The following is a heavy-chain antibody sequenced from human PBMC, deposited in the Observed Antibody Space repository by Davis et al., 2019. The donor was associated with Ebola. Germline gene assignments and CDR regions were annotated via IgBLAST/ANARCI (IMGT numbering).Heavy chain of an antibody. CDR1: GYSFTRYW. V-gene: IGHV5-51*01. CDR3: ARVLDISVAAAGPFDS. D-gene: IGHD6-13*01. CDR2: IYPGDPET. Sequence: GGSLRLSCKGSGYSFTRYWIGWVRQMPGKGLEWMGIIYPGDPETRYSPSFEGQVTISADESISTAYLQWSSLKASDTAMYYCARVLDISVAAAGPFDSWGQGTLVTVSS. J-gene: IGHJ4*02.